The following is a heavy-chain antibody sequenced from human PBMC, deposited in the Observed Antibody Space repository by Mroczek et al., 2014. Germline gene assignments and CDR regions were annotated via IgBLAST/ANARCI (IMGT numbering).Heavy chain of an antibody. CDR2: IYTSGST. D-gene: IGHD2-2*01. CDR3: AREVGIVVVPAANYWYFDL. Sequence: QVQLQESGPGLVKPSETLSLTCTVSGGSISSYYWSWIRQPAGKGLEWIGRIYTSGSTNYNPSLKSRVTMSVDTSKNQFSLKLSSVTAADTAVYYCAREVGIVVVPAANYWYFDLWGRGTLVTVSS. V-gene: IGHV4-4*07. CDR1: GGSISSYY. J-gene: IGHJ2*01.